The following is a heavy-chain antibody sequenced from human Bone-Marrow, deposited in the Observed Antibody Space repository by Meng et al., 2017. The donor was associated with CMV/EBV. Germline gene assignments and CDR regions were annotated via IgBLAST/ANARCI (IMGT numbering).Heavy chain of an antibody. J-gene: IGHJ6*02. V-gene: IGHV5-51*01. CDR2: IYPGDSDT. CDR3: ARQGPVVPAAIRNYYYGMDV. D-gene: IGHD2-2*02. CDR1: GYSFTSYW. Sequence: GESLKISCKGSGYSFTSYWIGWVRQMPGKGLEWMGIIYPGDSDTRYSPSFQGQVTISADKSISTAYLQWSSLKASDTAMYYFARQGPVVPAAIRNYYYGMDVWGQWTTVTVSS.